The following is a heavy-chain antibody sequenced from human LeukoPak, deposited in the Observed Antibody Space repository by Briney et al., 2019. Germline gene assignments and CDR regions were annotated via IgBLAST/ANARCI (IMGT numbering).Heavy chain of an antibody. CDR1: RGSISSGSYY. Sequence: SETLSLTCTGPRGSISSGSYYWSWIRQPAGTRLEWIGRIYTSGSTNYNPSLKSRVTISVDTSKNQFSLKLSSVTAADTAVYYCARLKKGFTFDYWGQGTLVTVSS. V-gene: IGHV4-61*02. CDR2: IYTSGST. J-gene: IGHJ4*02. CDR3: ARLKKGFTFDY.